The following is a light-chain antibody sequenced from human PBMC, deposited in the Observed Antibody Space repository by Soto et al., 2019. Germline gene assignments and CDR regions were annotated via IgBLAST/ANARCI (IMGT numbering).Light chain of an antibody. CDR3: QSYDSSLSVVV. CDR2: GNS. V-gene: IGLV1-40*01. CDR1: SSNIGAGYD. Sequence: QSLLTQPPSVSGAPGQRVTISCTGSSSNIGAGYDVHWYQQLPGTAPKLLIYGNSNRPSGVPDRFSGSKSGTSASLAITGLQAEDEADYYCQSYDSSLSVVVFGGGTQLTVL. J-gene: IGLJ2*01.